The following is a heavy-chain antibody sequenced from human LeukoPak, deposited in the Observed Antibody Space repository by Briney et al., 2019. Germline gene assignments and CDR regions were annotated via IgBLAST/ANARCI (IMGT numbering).Heavy chain of an antibody. D-gene: IGHD5-18*01. V-gene: IGHV1-69*01. CDR1: GGTFSSYA. Sequence: ASVKVSSKASGGTFSSYAISWVRQAPGQGLEWMGGIIPIFGTANYAQKFQGRVTITADESTSTAYMELSSLRSEDTAVYYCARDGYSYGVTGPFDYWGQGTLVTVSS. CDR2: IIPIFGTA. J-gene: IGHJ4*02. CDR3: ARDGYSYGVTGPFDY.